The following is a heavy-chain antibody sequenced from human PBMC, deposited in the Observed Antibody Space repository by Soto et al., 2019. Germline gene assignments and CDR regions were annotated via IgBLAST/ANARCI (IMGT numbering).Heavy chain of an antibody. CDR2: ISSSSSTI. CDR1: GFTFSSYS. CDR3: ARTSYDYIWGSYRLDAFDI. D-gene: IGHD3-16*02. Sequence: PGGSVRLSCAASGFTFSSYSMNWVRQAPGKGLEWVSYISSSSSTIYYADSVKGRFTISRDNAKNSLYLQMNSLRAEDTAVYYCARTSYDYIWGSYRLDAFDIWGQGTMVTVSS. J-gene: IGHJ3*02. V-gene: IGHV3-48*01.